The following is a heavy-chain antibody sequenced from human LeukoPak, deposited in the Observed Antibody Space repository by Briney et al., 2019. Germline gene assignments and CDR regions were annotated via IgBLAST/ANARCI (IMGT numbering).Heavy chain of an antibody. CDR3: ARAPITMVLGWFDP. CDR2: ISSSSSYI. J-gene: IGHJ5*02. Sequence: GGSLRLSCAASGFTFSSYSMNWVRQAPGKGLEWVSSISSSSSYIYYADSVKGRFTISRDNAKNSLYLQMNSLRAEDTAVYYCARAPITMVLGWFDPWGQGTLVTVSS. CDR1: GFTFSSYS. V-gene: IGHV3-21*01. D-gene: IGHD3-10*01.